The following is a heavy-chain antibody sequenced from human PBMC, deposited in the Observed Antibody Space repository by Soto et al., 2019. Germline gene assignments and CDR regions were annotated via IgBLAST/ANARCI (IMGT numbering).Heavy chain of an antibody. D-gene: IGHD3-22*01. CDR3: AREDYYDSSGYYPPGDYYGMDV. Sequence: ASVKVSCKASGYTFTSCGISWVRQAPGQGLEWMGWISAYNGNTNYAQKLQGRVTMTTDTSTSTAYMELRSLRSDDTAVYYCAREDYYDSSGYYPPGDYYGMDVWGQGTTVTVSS. J-gene: IGHJ6*02. CDR2: ISAYNGNT. V-gene: IGHV1-18*01. CDR1: GYTFTSCG.